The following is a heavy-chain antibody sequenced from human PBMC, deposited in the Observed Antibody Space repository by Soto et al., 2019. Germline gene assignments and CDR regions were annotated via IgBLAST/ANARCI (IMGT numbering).Heavy chain of an antibody. CDR1: GFTFNRHY. Sequence: QVHLMQSGAEVEKPGASVTISCKASGFTFNRHYMHWVRQAPRQGLEWMGIINLGGATTIYAQKFQGRVTVTRDTSKSTVDIQLSSLRSDDTAVDYCAVSSLEPNDAFDVWGQGTLVTVSS. J-gene: IGHJ3*01. CDR2: INLGGATT. D-gene: IGHD6-6*01. CDR3: AVSSLEPNDAFDV. V-gene: IGHV1-46*02.